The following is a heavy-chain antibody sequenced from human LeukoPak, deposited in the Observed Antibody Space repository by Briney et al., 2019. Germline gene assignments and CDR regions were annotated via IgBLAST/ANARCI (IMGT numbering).Heavy chain of an antibody. D-gene: IGHD4-23*01. CDR3: ARADTVVINYFDY. CDR2: VYDSGET. V-gene: IGHV4-31*03. J-gene: IGHJ4*02. CDR1: GGSISSGDYY. Sequence: SETLSLTCIVSGGSISSGDYYWSWIRQPPGKGLEWIGSVYDSGETYFNPSLMSRVTMSVDTSKNQFSLKLSSVTAADTAVYYCARADTVVINYFDYWGQGTLVTVSS.